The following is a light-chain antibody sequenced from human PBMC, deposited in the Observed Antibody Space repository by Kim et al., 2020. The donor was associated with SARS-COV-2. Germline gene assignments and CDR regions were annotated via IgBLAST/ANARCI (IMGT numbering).Light chain of an antibody. V-gene: IGKV3-11*01. CDR2: DAS. CDR3: QQRGNWPLT. J-gene: IGKJ4*01. Sequence: LSPGERATLSCRASESVSSNLAWYQQKPGQTPRLVIYDASRRANGIPARFSGSGSGTDFTLTISSLEPEDFAVYYCQQRGNWPLTFGGGTKVDIK. CDR1: ESVSSN.